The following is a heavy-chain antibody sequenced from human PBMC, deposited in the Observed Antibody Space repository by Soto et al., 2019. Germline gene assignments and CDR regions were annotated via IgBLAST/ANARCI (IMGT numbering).Heavy chain of an antibody. D-gene: IGHD2-15*01. J-gene: IGHJ1*01. CDR2: INNSGST. CDR1: GGSFSGYY. V-gene: IGHV4-34*01. CDR3: ARGHCSGGSCYSRGAEYFQH. Sequence: QVQLQQWGAGLLKPSETLSLTCAVYGGSFSGYYWSWIRQPPGKGLEWIGEINNSGSTNYNPSLKSRVTISVDTSKNQFSLKLSSVTAADTAVYYCARGHCSGGSCYSRGAEYFQHWGQGTLVTVSS.